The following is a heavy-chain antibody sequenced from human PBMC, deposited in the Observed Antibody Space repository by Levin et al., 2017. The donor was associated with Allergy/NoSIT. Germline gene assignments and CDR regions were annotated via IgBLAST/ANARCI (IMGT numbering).Heavy chain of an antibody. Sequence: AGGSLRLSCKASGYSFTSQWIGWVRQMPGKGLEWMGIVYPGDSDTRYSPSFQGRVTISADKSVSTAYLQWSTLEASDTAMYYCAITKYNGGRYFDYWGQGALVTVSS. D-gene: IGHD4-23*01. CDR2: VYPGDSDT. CDR1: GYSFTSQW. J-gene: IGHJ4*02. CDR3: AITKYNGGRYFDY. V-gene: IGHV5-51*01.